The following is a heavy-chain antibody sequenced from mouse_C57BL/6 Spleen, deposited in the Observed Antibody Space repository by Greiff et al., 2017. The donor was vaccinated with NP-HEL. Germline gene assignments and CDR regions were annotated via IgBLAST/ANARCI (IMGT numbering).Heavy chain of an antibody. CDR3: ARGYYGSRGFDY. J-gene: IGHJ2*01. CDR1: GYTFTSYW. V-gene: IGHV1-69*01. CDR2: IDPSDSYT. D-gene: IGHD1-1*01. Sequence: QVQLQQPGAELVMPGASVKLSCKASGYTFTSYWMHWVKQRPGQGREWIGEIDPSDSYTNYNQKFKGKSTLTVDKSSSTAYMQLSSLTSEDSAVYYCARGYYGSRGFDYWGQGTTLTVSS.